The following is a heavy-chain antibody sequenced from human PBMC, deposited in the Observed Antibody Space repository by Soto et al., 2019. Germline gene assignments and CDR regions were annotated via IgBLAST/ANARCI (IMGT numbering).Heavy chain of an antibody. Sequence: QVQLVQSGAEVKKPGASVKVSCKASGYTFTGYYMHWVRQAPGQGLEGMGWINPNSGGTNYAQKFQGWVTMTRDTSISTAYMELSRLRSDDTAVYYCARDPHYYDSSGYRFEYYDYWGQGTLVTVSS. V-gene: IGHV1-2*04. CDR2: INPNSGGT. D-gene: IGHD3-22*01. CDR1: GYTFTGYY. CDR3: ARDPHYYDSSGYRFEYYDY. J-gene: IGHJ4*02.